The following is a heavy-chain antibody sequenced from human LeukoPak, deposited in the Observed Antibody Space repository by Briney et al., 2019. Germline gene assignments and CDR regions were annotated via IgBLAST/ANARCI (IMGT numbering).Heavy chain of an antibody. CDR3: ARQAFDWLSYQPKHYFDY. V-gene: IGHV4-4*09. J-gene: IGHJ4*02. Sequence: SETLSLTCTVSGGSIIGYYWTWIRQPPGKGLEWIGYIYTSGSTNYNPSLKSRVTISVDTSKNQFSLKLSSVTAADTAVYYCARQAFDWLSYQPKHYFDYWGQGTLVTVSS. CDR2: IYTSGST. D-gene: IGHD3-9*01. CDR1: GGSIIGYY.